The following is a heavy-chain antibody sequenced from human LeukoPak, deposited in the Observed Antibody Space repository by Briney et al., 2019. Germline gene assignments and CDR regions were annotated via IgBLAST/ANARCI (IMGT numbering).Heavy chain of an antibody. CDR1: GFTFSSYA. D-gene: IGHD3-9*01. J-gene: IGHJ4*02. Sequence: GGSLLLSCAASGFTFSSYAMSGARPATGKGLEWVSAISGSGGSTYYAVSVKGRFTISRDNSKNTLYLQMNSLRAEDTAVYYCAKDLELRYFDWLLFFDYWGQGTLVTVSS. CDR2: ISGSGGST. V-gene: IGHV3-23*01. CDR3: AKDLELRYFDWLLFFDY.